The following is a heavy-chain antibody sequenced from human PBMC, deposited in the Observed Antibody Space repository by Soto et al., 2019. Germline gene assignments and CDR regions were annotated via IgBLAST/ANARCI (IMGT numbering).Heavy chain of an antibody. CDR2: INHSGST. Sequence: SETLSLTCAVYGGSFSGYYWSWIRQPPGKGLEWIGEINHSGSTNYNPSLKSRVTISVDTSKNQFSLKLSSVTAADTAVYYCARANRVLFLEWFTNWFDPWGQGTLVTVSS. CDR1: GGSFSGYY. CDR3: ARANRVLFLEWFTNWFDP. J-gene: IGHJ5*02. D-gene: IGHD3-3*01. V-gene: IGHV4-34*01.